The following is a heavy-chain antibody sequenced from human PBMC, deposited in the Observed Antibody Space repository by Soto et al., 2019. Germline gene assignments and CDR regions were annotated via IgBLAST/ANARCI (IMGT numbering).Heavy chain of an antibody. V-gene: IGHV1-8*01. D-gene: IGHD3-3*01. CDR3: ARVWSPYYYYFDY. J-gene: IGHJ4*02. Sequence: GASVKVSCKTSGYTFTSYDISWVRQASGQGLEWMGWMNPNSGNTGYVQKFQGRVTMTRTTSISTAYMELSSLRSEDTAVYYCARVWSPYYYYFDYWGQGTLVTVSS. CDR1: GYTFTSYD. CDR2: MNPNSGNT.